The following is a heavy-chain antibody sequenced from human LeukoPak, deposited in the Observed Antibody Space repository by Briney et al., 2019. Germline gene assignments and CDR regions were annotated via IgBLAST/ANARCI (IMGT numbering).Heavy chain of an antibody. V-gene: IGHV4-59*01. D-gene: IGHD3-3*01. CDR1: GGSISGYY. CDR2: IYYRGST. CDR3: ARSWRPYPFDY. Sequence: SETLSLTCTVSGGSISGYYWSWIRHPPGKRRGWIGYIYYRGSTNYNPSLTSRVTVSVDTSKHQFSLKLSSVTAADTAVYYCARSWRPYPFDYWGQGTLVTVST. J-gene: IGHJ4*02.